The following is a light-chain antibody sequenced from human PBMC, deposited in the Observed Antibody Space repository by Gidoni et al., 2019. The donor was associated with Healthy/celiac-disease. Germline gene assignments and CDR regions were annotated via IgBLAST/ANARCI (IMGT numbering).Light chain of an antibody. CDR2: DAS. V-gene: IGKV3-11*01. Sequence: EIVLTQSPATLSLSPGERATLSCRASQSFSSYLAWYQQKPGQAPRLLIYDASNRATGIPARFSGSGSGTEFTLTISSLEPEDFAVYYCQQRSNWPPRLTFGGGTKVEIK. J-gene: IGKJ4*01. CDR3: QQRSNWPPRLT. CDR1: QSFSSY.